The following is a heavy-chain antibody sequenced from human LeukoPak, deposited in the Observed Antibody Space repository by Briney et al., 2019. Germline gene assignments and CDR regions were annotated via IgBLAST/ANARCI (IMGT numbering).Heavy chain of an antibody. Sequence: GGSLRLSCAASGFAFSSSWMSWVRQAPGKGLEWVANIKQDGSESYYVDSLKGRFTVSRDNAKNSVYLQMNNLRAEDTAVYYCARRAPGYCITTSCPDTYYYYYYMDVWGKGTTVTVSS. CDR1: GFAFSSSW. J-gene: IGHJ6*03. CDR3: ARRAPGYCITTSCPDTYYYYYYMDV. CDR2: IKQDGSES. D-gene: IGHD2-2*01. V-gene: IGHV3-7*01.